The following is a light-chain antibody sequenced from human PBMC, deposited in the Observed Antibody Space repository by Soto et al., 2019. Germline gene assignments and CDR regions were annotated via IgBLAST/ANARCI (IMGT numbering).Light chain of an antibody. J-gene: IGKJ1*01. V-gene: IGKV2-28*01. CDR1: QSLLHSNGYNY. CDR3: RQALQTRT. Sequence: DIVMTQSPLSLPVTPGEPASISCRSSQSLLHSNGYNYLDWYLQKPGQSPQLLIYLGSNRASGVPDRFSGSGSGTDFTLKISRVEAEDVGVYYCRQALQTRTFGQGTKGEIK. CDR2: LGS.